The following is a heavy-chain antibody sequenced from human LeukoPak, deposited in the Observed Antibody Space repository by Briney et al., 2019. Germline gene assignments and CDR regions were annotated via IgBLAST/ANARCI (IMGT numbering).Heavy chain of an antibody. Sequence: GGSLRLSCAASGFTFSSYVMHWVRQAPGKGLEWVAIISYDGSNEYYADSVKGRFTISRDNSKNTLYLQMNSLRAEDTAIYYCAREDSSGLDYWGQGTLVTVSS. CDR3: AREDSSGLDY. CDR2: ISYDGSNE. CDR1: GFTFSSYV. D-gene: IGHD6-19*01. V-gene: IGHV3-30*04. J-gene: IGHJ4*02.